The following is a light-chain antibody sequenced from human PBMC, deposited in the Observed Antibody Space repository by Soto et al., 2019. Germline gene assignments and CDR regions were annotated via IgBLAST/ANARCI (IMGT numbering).Light chain of an antibody. J-gene: IGLJ1*01. CDR1: STYIGAYNY. CDR2: EGS. V-gene: IGLV2-14*01. CDR3: VSYKTDDTFL. Sequence: SVLNGPASVPGFSLNGSTIPAKDTSTYIGAYNYVSWYQQHPGKAHYLLIDEGSKRPSAVSNRFSGSKSGITASLTISVLQADDEAEYFCVSYKTDDTFLFGTRTKVNV.